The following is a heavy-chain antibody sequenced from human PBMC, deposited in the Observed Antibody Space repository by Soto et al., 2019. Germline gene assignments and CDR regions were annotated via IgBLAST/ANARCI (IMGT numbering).Heavy chain of an antibody. CDR3: ARGGVNRGKVTTEVDAFDI. D-gene: IGHD4-17*01. Sequence: PSETLSLTCAVSGGSISSGGYSWSWIRQPPGKGLEWIGYIYHSGSTYYNPSLKSRVTISVDRSKNQFSLKLSSVTAADTAVYYCARGGVNRGKVTTEVDAFDIWGQGTMVTVS. V-gene: IGHV4-30-2*01. CDR1: GGSISSGGYS. J-gene: IGHJ3*02. CDR2: IYHSGST.